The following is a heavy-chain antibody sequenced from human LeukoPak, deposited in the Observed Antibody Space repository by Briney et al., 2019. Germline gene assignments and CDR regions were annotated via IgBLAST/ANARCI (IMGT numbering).Heavy chain of an antibody. V-gene: IGHV4-61*01. CDR1: GGSVSSGSYY. CDR2: IYYSGGT. D-gene: IGHD5-18*01. J-gene: IGHJ3*02. Sequence: SETLSLTCTVSGGSVSSGSYYWSWIRQPPGKGLEWIGYIYYSGGTNYNPSLKSRVTISIDTSKNQFSLRLSSVTAADTAVFYCARGGGYSYGYAFDIWGQGTMVTVS. CDR3: ARGGGYSYGYAFDI.